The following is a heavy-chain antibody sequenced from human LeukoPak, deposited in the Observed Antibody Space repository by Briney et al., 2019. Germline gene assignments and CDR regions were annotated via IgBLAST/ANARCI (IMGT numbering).Heavy chain of an antibody. J-gene: IGHJ4*02. CDR2: INHSGST. V-gene: IGHV4-34*01. CDR1: GGSFSGYY. D-gene: IGHD6-13*01. CDR3: ARGPGIAAAGTIDY. Sequence: SETLSLTCAVYGGSFSGYYWSWIRQPPGKGLEWIGEINHSGSTNYNPSLKSRVTISVDTSKNQFSLKLSSVTAADTAVYYCARGPGIAAAGTIDYWGQGTLVTVSS.